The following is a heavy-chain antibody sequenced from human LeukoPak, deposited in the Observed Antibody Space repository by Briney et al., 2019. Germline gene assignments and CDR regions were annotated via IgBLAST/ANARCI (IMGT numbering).Heavy chain of an antibody. D-gene: IGHD3-9*01. CDR2: ISGSGGST. Sequence: GGSLRLSCAASGFTFSRYWMSWMRQAPGKGLEWVSAISGSGGSTYYADSVKGRFTISRDNSKNTLYLQMNSLRAEDTAVYYCAKGAGGYDILTGYYSLYGMDVWGQGTTVTVSS. CDR1: GFTFSRYW. V-gene: IGHV3-23*01. J-gene: IGHJ6*02. CDR3: AKGAGGYDILTGYYSLYGMDV.